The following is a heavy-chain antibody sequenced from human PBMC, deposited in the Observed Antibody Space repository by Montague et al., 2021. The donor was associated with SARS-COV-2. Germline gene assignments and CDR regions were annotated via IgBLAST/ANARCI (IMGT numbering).Heavy chain of an antibody. J-gene: IGHJ6*03. CDR2: ISDRWSA. V-gene: IGHV4-39*01. D-gene: IGHD1-26*01. CDR3: ARRYSGTWESFYHYMEV. CDR1: GDSISARDYY. Sequence: SETLSLTCIVSGDSISARDYYWGWICQPPGKGLAWIGSISDRWSATYKASLQSRLTISVDTSKNQFSLKVNFVTAADTAVYYCARRYSGTWESFYHYMEVWGRGTTVIVSS.